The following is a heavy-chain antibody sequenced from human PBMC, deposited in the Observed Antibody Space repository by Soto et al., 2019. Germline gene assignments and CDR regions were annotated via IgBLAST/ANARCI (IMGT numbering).Heavy chain of an antibody. CDR3: ARAQTTVEGSGLGWFDP. CDR2: IYYSGST. D-gene: IGHD4-17*01. CDR1: GGSISSGDYY. J-gene: IGHJ5*02. Sequence: QVQLQESGPGLVKPSQTLSLTCTVSGGSISSGDYYWSWIRQPPGKGLEWIGYIYYSGSTYYNPSLKSRVTISVDTSKNQFSLKLSSVTAADTAVYYCARAQTTVEGSGLGWFDPWGQGTLVTVSS. V-gene: IGHV4-30-4*01.